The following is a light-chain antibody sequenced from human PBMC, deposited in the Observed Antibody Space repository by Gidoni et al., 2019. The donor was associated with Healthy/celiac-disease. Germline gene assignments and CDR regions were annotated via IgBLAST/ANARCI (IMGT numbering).Light chain of an antibody. J-gene: IGLJ3*02. V-gene: IGLV3-27*01. Sequence: SYELTQPSSVSVSPGQTARITCSGDVLAKKYARWFQQKPGQAPVLVIYKDSGRPSGIPERFSGSSSGTTVTLTISGAQVEDEADYYCYSAADNNAVFGGGTKLTVL. CDR1: VLAKKY. CDR3: YSAADNNAV. CDR2: KDS.